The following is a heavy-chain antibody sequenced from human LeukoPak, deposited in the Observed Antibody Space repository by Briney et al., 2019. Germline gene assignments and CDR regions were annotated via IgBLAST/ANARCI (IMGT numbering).Heavy chain of an antibody. CDR2: IYTSGST. D-gene: IGHD3-22*01. J-gene: IGHJ4*02. CDR3: AREAADSSGYRPFDY. V-gene: IGHV4-4*07. Sequence: SETLSLTCTVSGGSISSYYWSWIRQPAGKGLDRIGRIYTSGSTNYNPSLKSRVAMSVDTSKNQFSLKLSSVTAADTAVYYCAREAADSSGYRPFDYWGQGTLVTVSS. CDR1: GGSISSYY.